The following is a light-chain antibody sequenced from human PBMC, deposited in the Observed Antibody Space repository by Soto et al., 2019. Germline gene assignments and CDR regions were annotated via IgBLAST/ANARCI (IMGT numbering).Light chain of an antibody. CDR2: DGS. V-gene: IGKV1-33*01. J-gene: IGKJ5*01. Sequence: DIQMTQSPSSLSASVGDRVTITCQASQDITNYLNWYQQKPGKAPRLLVYDGSNLDTGVPSRFSGSVSGTQFSFTISSLHPEDIATYYCQQFDSLPITFGQGTRLEI. CDR1: QDITNY. CDR3: QQFDSLPIT.